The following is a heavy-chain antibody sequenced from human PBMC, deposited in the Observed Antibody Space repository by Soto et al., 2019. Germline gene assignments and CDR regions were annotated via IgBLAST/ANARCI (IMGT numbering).Heavy chain of an antibody. Sequence: QVQLVQSGAEVKKPGASVKVSCKASGYTFTSYAMHWVRQAPGQRLEWMGWINAGNGNTKYSQKFQGSVTITRDTSASTAYMELSSLRSEDTAVYYCARGLTLVRGVILDAFDIWGQGTMVTVSS. CDR3: ARGLTLVRGVILDAFDI. V-gene: IGHV1-3*01. CDR2: INAGNGNT. CDR1: GYTFTSYA. D-gene: IGHD3-10*01. J-gene: IGHJ3*02.